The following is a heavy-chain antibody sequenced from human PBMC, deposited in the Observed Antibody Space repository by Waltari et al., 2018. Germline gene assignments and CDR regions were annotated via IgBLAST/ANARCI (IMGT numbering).Heavy chain of an antibody. CDR3: ARHGKGSSHGVDY. Sequence: QVQLQESGPGLVKPSETLSLTCAVSGYSISSGYYLGWIRQPPGKGLEWIGSIYHSGGTYYNPSLKSRVTISVDTYKNQFALKLSPVTAADRAVYYCARHGKGSSHGVDYWGQGTLVTVSS. V-gene: IGHV4-38-2*01. J-gene: IGHJ4*02. CDR2: IYHSGGT. CDR1: GYSISSGYY. D-gene: IGHD6-13*01.